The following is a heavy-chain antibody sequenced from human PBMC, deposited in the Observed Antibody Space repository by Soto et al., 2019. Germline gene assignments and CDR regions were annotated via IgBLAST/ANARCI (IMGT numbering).Heavy chain of an antibody. J-gene: IGHJ2*01. CDR3: ARGGSLYWYFDL. CDR2: INAGNGNT. CDR1: GYTFTSYT. D-gene: IGHD1-26*01. V-gene: IGHV1-3*01. Sequence: QVQLVQSGAEVKKPGASVKVSCKASGYTFTSYTMPWVRQAPGQRLEWMGWINAGNGNTKYSQKFQGRVTITRDTSASRAYMELSSLRSEDTAVYYCARGGSLYWYFDLWGRGTLVTVSS.